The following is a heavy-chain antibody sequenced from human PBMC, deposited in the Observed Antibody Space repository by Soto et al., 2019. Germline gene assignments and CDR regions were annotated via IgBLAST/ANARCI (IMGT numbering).Heavy chain of an antibody. CDR2: ISAYNGNT. V-gene: IGHV1-18*01. D-gene: IGHD6-13*01. J-gene: IGHJ4*02. CDR3: ARDFTRRAAAGTGCLDY. CDR1: GYTFTSYG. Sequence: ASVKVSCKASGYTFTSYGISWVRQAPGQGLEWMGWISAYNGNTNYAQKLQGRVTMTTDTSTSTAYMELRSLRSDDTAVYYCARDFTRRAAAGTGCLDYWGQGTLVTVSS.